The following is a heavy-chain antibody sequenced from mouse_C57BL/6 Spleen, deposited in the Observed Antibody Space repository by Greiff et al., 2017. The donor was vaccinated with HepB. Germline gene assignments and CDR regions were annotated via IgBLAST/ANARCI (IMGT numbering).Heavy chain of an antibody. Sequence: VQLQQSGAELAKPGASVKLSCKASGYTFTSYWMHWVKQRPGQGLEWIGYINPSSGYTKYNQKFKDKATLTADKSPSTAYMQLSSLPYEDSAVYYCAKDDDDAAYWGQGTLVTVSA. V-gene: IGHV1-7*01. D-gene: IGHD2-4*01. CDR1: GYTFTSYW. CDR3: AKDDDDAAY. J-gene: IGHJ3*01. CDR2: INPSSGYT.